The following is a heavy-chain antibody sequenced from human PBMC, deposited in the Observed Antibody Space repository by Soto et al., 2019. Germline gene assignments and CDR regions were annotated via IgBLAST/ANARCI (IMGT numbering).Heavy chain of an antibody. Sequence: GGSLRLSCAASGLTFSSYAMHWVRQAPGKGLEWVAVISYDGSNKYYADSVKGRFTISRDNSKNTLYLQMNSLRAEDTAVYYCARQWLETFDYWGQGTLVTVSS. D-gene: IGHD6-19*01. CDR1: GLTFSSYA. CDR3: ARQWLETFDY. CDR2: ISYDGSNK. V-gene: IGHV3-30-3*01. J-gene: IGHJ4*02.